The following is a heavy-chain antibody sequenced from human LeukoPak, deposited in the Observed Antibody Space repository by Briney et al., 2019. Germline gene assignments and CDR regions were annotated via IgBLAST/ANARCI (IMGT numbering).Heavy chain of an antibody. J-gene: IGHJ4*02. CDR1: GFTFNSYA. CDR3: ARDPYFDSSGYPYYFDY. D-gene: IGHD3-22*01. CDR2: ISYDGSKK. Sequence: PGRSLRLSCAASGFTFNSYAMHWVRQAPGKGLEWVAVISYDGSKKYHADSVKGRFTISRDNSKNTLSLQMNSLRAEDTAVYYCARDPYFDSSGYPYYFDYWGQRTLVTVSS. V-gene: IGHV3-30*01.